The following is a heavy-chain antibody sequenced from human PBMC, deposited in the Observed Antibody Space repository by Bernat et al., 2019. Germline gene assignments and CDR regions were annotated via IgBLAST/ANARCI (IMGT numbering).Heavy chain of an antibody. CDR1: GFTFSSYA. CDR2: ISGSGGST. CDR3: AKVRVGATAFDY. D-gene: IGHD1-26*01. V-gene: IGHV3-23*01. Sequence: EVQLLESGGGLVQPGGSLRLSCAASGFTFSSYAMSWVRQAPGKGLEWVAAISGSGGSTYYADSVKGRFTISRDNSKNTLYLQMNSLRAEDTAVYYCAKVRVGATAFDYWGQGTLVTVSS. J-gene: IGHJ4*02.